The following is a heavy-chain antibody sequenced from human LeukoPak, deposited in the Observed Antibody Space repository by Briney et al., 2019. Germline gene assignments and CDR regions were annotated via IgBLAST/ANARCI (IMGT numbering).Heavy chain of an antibody. CDR1: GFTFSSYA. D-gene: IGHD3-9*01. V-gene: IGHV3-30*04. CDR3: ARGLLVLRYFDSDY. J-gene: IGHJ4*02. Sequence: GGSLRLSCAASGFTFSSYAMHWVRQAPGKGLEWVGVLSYDGSNKYYADSVKRLFPISRHNSKNTLYRKRNSLRAEDTAVYYCARGLLVLRYFDSDYWGQGTLVTVSS. CDR2: LSYDGSNK.